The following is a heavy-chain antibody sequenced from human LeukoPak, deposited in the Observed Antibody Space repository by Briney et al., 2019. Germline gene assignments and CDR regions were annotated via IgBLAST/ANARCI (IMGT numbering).Heavy chain of an antibody. CDR3: ARDYYDSSGYYDTRYFDY. CDR2: INGSGGST. CDR1: GFTFSSYA. D-gene: IGHD3-22*01. J-gene: IGHJ4*02. Sequence: GGSLRLSCAASGFTFSSYAMSWVRQAPGKGLEWVSAINGSGGSTYYADSVKGRFTISRDNSKNTLYLQMNSLRAEDTAVYYCARDYYDSSGYYDTRYFDYWDQGTLVTVSS. V-gene: IGHV3-23*01.